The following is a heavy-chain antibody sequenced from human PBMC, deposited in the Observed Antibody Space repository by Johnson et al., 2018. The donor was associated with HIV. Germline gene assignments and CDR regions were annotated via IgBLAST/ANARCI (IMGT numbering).Heavy chain of an antibody. Sequence: VQLVESGGGLVQPGGSLRMSCVASGFTFSTYGMTWVRQAPGKGLEWVSAISGTGGTTYYADSVRGRFSISRDKSKDTLYLQMSSLRAEDTAMYYCAKRHGPIVGATHDAFDIWGQGTMVTVSS. V-gene: IGHV3-23*04. J-gene: IGHJ3*02. D-gene: IGHD1-26*01. CDR3: AKRHGPIVGATHDAFDI. CDR1: GFTFSTYG. CDR2: ISGTGGTT.